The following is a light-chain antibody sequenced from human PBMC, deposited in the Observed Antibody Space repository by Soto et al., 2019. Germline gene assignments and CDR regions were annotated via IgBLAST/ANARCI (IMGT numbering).Light chain of an antibody. J-gene: IGKJ3*01. CDR1: QSINTN. CDR3: QRYHHWPPKIT. V-gene: IGKV3-15*01. CDR2: GAF. Sequence: DIVMTQSPATLSVSPGERATLSCRASQSINTNLAWYQQKPGQAPRLLIYGAFNRATVIPAMLSGSGSGTEFNLTISGLQADGFAVYYCQRYHHWPPKITLGPGTRVDI.